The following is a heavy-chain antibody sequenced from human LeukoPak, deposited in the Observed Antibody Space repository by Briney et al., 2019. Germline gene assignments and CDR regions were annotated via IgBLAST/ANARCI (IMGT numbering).Heavy chain of an antibody. D-gene: IGHD3-10*01. J-gene: IGHJ4*02. Sequence: GESLKISWKGSGYSFTTYWIGWVRQMPGKGLEWMGIIYRGGSDTRYSPSFQGQVTISADKSISTAYLQWSSLKASDTAMYYCARAPGDFRHSDYWGQGTLVTVSS. V-gene: IGHV5-51*01. CDR2: IYRGGSDT. CDR1: GYSFTTYW. CDR3: ARAPGDFRHSDY.